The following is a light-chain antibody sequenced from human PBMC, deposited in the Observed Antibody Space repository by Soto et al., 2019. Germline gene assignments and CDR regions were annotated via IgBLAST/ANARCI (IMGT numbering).Light chain of an antibody. CDR2: GAS. J-gene: IGKJ4*01. CDR1: QSVGSN. CDR3: QQYNNWPLT. V-gene: IGKV3-15*01. Sequence: EIVMTQSPATLSVSPGERVTLSCRASQSVGSNLAWYQQKPGQAPRLLIYGASTRATGIPARFSGSGSGTEFTLTISSLQSEDSAVYYCQQYNNWPLTFGGGTKVEIK.